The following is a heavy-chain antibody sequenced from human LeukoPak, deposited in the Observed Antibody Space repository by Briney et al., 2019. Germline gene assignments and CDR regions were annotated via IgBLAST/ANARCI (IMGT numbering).Heavy chain of an antibody. J-gene: IGHJ4*02. CDR3: ARVFARGGEVSGSYYYY. Sequence: SVKVSCKXSGGTFSSYAISWVRQAPGQGLEWMGGIIPMFGTANYSQKFQGRVTITTEDSTSTVYMELSSLGSEDTAMYYCARVFARGGEVSGSYYYYWGQGTLVTVSS. CDR2: IIPMFGTA. CDR1: GGTFSSYA. D-gene: IGHD1-26*01. V-gene: IGHV1-69*05.